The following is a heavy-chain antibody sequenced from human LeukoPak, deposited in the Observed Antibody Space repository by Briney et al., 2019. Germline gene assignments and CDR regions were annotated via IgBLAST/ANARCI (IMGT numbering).Heavy chain of an antibody. V-gene: IGHV3-48*04. Sequence: PGGSLRLSCAASGFTFSSYTMNWVRQAPGKGGRWVSYISSCGSSIYYADSVKRRFTISRDNPKNSLYLQMNSLRAEDTAVYYCARIGAMGAFDIWGQGTMVTVSS. CDR3: ARIGAMGAFDI. D-gene: IGHD2-2*01. CDR2: ISSCGSSI. CDR1: GFTFSSYT. J-gene: IGHJ3*02.